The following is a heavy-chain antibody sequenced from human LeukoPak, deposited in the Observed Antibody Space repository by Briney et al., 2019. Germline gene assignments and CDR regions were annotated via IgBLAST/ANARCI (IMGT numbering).Heavy chain of an antibody. CDR1: GYTFTSYG. D-gene: IGHD3-3*01. CDR2: INPSGGST. J-gene: IGHJ4*02. V-gene: IGHV1-46*01. Sequence: ASVKVSCKASGYTFTSYGISWVRQAPGQGLEWMGIINPSGGSTSYAQKFQGRVTMTRDTSTSTVYMELSSLRSEDTAVYYCAREGITIFGVVINRGVDYWGQGTLVTVSS. CDR3: AREGITIFGVVINRGVDY.